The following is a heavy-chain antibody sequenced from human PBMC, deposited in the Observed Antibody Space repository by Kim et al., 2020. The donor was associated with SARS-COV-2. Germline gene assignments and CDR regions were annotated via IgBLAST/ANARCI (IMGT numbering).Heavy chain of an antibody. D-gene: IGHD4-4*01. CDR1: GGSISSYY. J-gene: IGHJ2*01. Sequence: SETLSRTCTVSGGSISSYYWSWIRQPPGKGLEWIGYIYYSGSTNYNPSLKSRVTISVDTSKNQFSLKLSSVTAADTAVYYCASSATVTTRWYFDLWGRGTLVTVSS. CDR2: IYYSGST. CDR3: ASSATVTTRWYFDL. V-gene: IGHV4-59*01.